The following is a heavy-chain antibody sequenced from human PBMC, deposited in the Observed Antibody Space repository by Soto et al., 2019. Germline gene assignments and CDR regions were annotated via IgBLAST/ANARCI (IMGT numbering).Heavy chain of an antibody. CDR3: ARRNYDFWYFDL. CDR2: IYYSGST. V-gene: IGHV4-31*03. Sequence: QVQLQESGPGLVKPSQTLSLTCTVSGGSISSGGYYWSWIRQHPGKGLEWIGYIYYSGSTYYNPSLKSRVTISVDTSKNQFSLKLSSVTAANTAVYYCARRNYDFWYFDLWGRGTLVTVSS. J-gene: IGHJ2*01. CDR1: GGSISSGGYY. D-gene: IGHD3-3*01.